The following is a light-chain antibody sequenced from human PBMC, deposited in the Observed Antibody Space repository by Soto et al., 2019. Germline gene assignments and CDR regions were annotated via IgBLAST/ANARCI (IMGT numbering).Light chain of an antibody. CDR2: DAS. CDR3: QQYNNWPPWT. Sequence: EIVMTQSPATLSMSPGERATLSCRASQSVSSNLAWYQQKPGQAPRLLIYDASTRATGIPARFSGSGSGTEFTLTISSLQSEDFAVYYCQQYNNWPPWTFGQGTKVEIK. CDR1: QSVSSN. J-gene: IGKJ1*01. V-gene: IGKV3-15*01.